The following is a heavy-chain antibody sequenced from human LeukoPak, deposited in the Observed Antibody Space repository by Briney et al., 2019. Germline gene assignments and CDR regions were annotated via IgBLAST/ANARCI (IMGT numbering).Heavy chain of an antibody. CDR2: ISWNSGSI. CDR3: AKGGGSYQRGYFDY. V-gene: IGHV3-9*03. CDR1: GFTFDDYA. J-gene: IGHJ4*02. Sequence: TGGSLRLSCAASGFTFDDYAMHWVRQAPGKGLEWVSGISWNSGSIGYADSVKGRFTISRDNAKNSLYLQMNSLRAEGMALYYCAKGGGSYQRGYFDYWGQGTLVTVSS. D-gene: IGHD1-26*01.